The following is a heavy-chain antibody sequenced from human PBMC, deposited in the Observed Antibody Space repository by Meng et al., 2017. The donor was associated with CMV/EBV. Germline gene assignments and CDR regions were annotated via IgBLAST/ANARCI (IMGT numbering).Heavy chain of an antibody. J-gene: IGHJ6*02. CDR2: ISSSSSYI. Sequence: GESLKISCAASGFTFSSYSMNWVRQAPGKGLEWVSSISSSSSYIYYADSVKGRFTISRDNAKNSLYLQMNSLRAEDTAVYYCARDGLECSSTSCDYYYYYDMDVWGQGTTVTVSS. CDR3: ARDGLECSSTSCDYYYYYDMDV. CDR1: GFTFSSYS. V-gene: IGHV3-21*01. D-gene: IGHD2-2*01.